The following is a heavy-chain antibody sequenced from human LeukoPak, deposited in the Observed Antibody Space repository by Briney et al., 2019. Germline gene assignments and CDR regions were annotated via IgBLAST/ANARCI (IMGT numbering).Heavy chain of an antibody. V-gene: IGHV3-74*01. J-gene: IGHJ6*02. CDR3: GRAMDV. CDR1: GFSFSSYW. Sequence: GGSLRLSCEASGFSFSSYWMHWVRQAPGKGLVWVSRINIDGSSTTYADSVKGRFTISRDNAKNSLYLQMVSLRAEDTAVYYCGRAMDVWGQGTTVTVSS. CDR2: INIDGSST.